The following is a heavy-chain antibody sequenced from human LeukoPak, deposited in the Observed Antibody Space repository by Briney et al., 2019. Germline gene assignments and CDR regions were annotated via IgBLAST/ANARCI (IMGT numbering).Heavy chain of an antibody. CDR3: ARDIMVRGQPVRPDF. CDR1: GYTFTSYG. CDR2: IGAYNGET. D-gene: IGHD3-10*01. V-gene: IGHV1-18*04. Sequence: ASVKVSCKASGYTFTSYGITWVRQAPGQGLEWMGWIGAYNGETEYALKFQGRVTMTTDTSTSTAYMELRSLTSDDTGVYYCARDIMVRGQPVRPDFWGQGTLVTVSS. J-gene: IGHJ4*02.